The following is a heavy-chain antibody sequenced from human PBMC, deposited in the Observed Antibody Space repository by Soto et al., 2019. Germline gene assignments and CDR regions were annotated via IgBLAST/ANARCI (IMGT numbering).Heavy chain of an antibody. CDR2: IYYSGST. CDR3: AGEEDRYNWNYEPRDYYGMDV. V-gene: IGHV4-61*01. J-gene: IGHJ6*02. Sequence: LSLTCTVCGGSFSSGSYYWSWIRQPPGKGLEWIGYIYYSGSTNYNPSLKSRVTISVDTSKNQFSLKLSSVTAADTAVYYCAGEEDRYNWNYEPRDYYGMDVWGQGTTVTVSS. D-gene: IGHD1-7*01. CDR1: GGSFSSGSYY.